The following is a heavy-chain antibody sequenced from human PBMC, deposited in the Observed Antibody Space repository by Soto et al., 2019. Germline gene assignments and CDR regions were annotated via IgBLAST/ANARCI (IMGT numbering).Heavy chain of an antibody. Sequence: SQTLSLTCAISGDSVSSNSAAWNWIRQSPSRGLEWLGRTYYRSKWYNDYAVSVKSRITINPDTSKNQFSLQLNSVTPEDTAVYYWARALAAAGTNWFDPWGQGTLVTVSS. D-gene: IGHD6-13*01. CDR1: GDSVSSNSAA. CDR3: ARALAAAGTNWFDP. J-gene: IGHJ5*02. V-gene: IGHV6-1*01. CDR2: TYYRSKWYN.